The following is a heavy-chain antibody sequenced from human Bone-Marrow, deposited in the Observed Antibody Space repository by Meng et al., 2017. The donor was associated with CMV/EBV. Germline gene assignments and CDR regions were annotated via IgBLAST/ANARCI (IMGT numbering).Heavy chain of an antibody. V-gene: IGHV4-34*01. J-gene: IGHJ4*02. CDR1: GGSFSGYY. CDR2: INHSGST. D-gene: IGHD3-3*01. Sequence: GSLRLSCAVYGGSFSGYYWSWIRQPPGKGLEWIGEINHSGSTNYNPSLKSRVTISVDTSKNQFSLKLSSVTAADTAVYYCARVFYDFWSGYYSAFSYCGQGTLVTVSS. CDR3: ARVFYDFWSGYYSAFSY.